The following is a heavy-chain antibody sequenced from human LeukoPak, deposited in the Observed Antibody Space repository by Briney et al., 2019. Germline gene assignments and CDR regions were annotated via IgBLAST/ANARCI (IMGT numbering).Heavy chain of an antibody. CDR3: AHRPGWRDYFDY. D-gene: IGHD3-3*01. J-gene: IGHJ4*02. Sequence: SGPTLVNPTQALTLTCTFSGFSLSTSGVGVDWIRQPPGKALEWLAVIFWDDDDRYIPSLKSRLTITKDTSKNQVVLTMTNMDPVDTATYHCAHRPGWRDYFDYWGQGTLVTVSS. CDR2: IFWDDDD. V-gene: IGHV2-5*02. CDR1: GFSLSTSGVG.